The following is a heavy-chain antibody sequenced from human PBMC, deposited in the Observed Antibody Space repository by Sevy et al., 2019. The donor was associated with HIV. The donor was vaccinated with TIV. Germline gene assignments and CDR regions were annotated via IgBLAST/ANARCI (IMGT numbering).Heavy chain of an antibody. CDR3: AGENAWGRGYS. D-gene: IGHD1-26*01. Sequence: SETLSLTCTVSGGSITSLCWNWIRQPPGKGLEWIANIYSNGHINYNPSLKSRVTLSVDTSKNQFSMRLSSVTAADTAMYYCAGENAWGRGYSWGQGTLVTVSS. V-gene: IGHV4-4*08. CDR1: GGSITSLC. J-gene: IGHJ4*02. CDR2: IYSNGHI.